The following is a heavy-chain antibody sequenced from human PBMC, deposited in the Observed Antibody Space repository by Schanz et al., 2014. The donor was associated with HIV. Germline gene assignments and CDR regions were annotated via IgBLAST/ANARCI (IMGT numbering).Heavy chain of an antibody. D-gene: IGHD2-2*01. CDR2: ISYDGSNK. J-gene: IGHJ2*01. Sequence: QVQLVESGGGVVQPGRSLRLSCAASGFTFSSSGMHWVRQAPGKGLEWVAVISYDGSNKYYADSVKGRFTISRDNSKNTLYLQMNSLRAEDTAVYYCARVNDKGWGYCSSTSCLFWYFDLWGRGTPVTVSS. V-gene: IGHV3-30*03. CDR1: GFTFSSSG. CDR3: ARVNDKGWGYCSSTSCLFWYFDL.